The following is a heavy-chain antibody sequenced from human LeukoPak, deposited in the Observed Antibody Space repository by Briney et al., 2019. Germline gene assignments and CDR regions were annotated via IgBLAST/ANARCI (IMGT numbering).Heavy chain of an antibody. J-gene: IGHJ3*02. CDR3: ARSSAYYNEADI. D-gene: IGHD3-9*01. CDR2: INPSGGST. CDR1: GYTFTNXY. V-gene: IGHV1-46*01. Sequence: ASVKVSCKTSGYTFTNXYLHXVRXXXXXXLEXMGIINPSGGSTTYAQKFQGRLTMTGDTSTSTVYMELSSLRSEDTAVYYCARSSAYYNEADIWGQGTMVTVSS.